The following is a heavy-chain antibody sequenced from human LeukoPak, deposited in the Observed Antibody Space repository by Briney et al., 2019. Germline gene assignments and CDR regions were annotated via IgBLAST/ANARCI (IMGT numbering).Heavy chain of an antibody. CDR2: ISDSGAM. V-gene: IGHV3-48*01. Sequence: GGSLRLSCAASEFTFSTYSMKWVRQAPGKGLEWVSYISDSGAMYYADSVRGRFTISRENAQNSLFLQMNSLRAEDTAVYYCARDGGYRGYDADCWGQGTLVTVSS. CDR1: EFTFSTYS. J-gene: IGHJ4*02. D-gene: IGHD5-12*01. CDR3: ARDGGYRGYDADC.